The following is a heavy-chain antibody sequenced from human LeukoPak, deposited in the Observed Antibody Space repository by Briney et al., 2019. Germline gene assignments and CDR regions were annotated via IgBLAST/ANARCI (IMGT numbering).Heavy chain of an antibody. CDR2: INPSGGST. Sequence: PGASAKVSCKASGYTFSSYYMHWVRQAPGQGLEWMGIINPSGGSTSYAQKVQGRVTMTRDMSTSTVYMELNSLRSEDTAVYYCASELAYCGGDCRGNAFDIWGQGTMVTVSS. V-gene: IGHV1-46*04. CDR3: ASELAYCGGDCRGNAFDI. CDR1: GYTFSSYY. D-gene: IGHD2-21*02. J-gene: IGHJ3*02.